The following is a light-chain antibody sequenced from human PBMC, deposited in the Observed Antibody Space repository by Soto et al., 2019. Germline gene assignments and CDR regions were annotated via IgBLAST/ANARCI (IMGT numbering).Light chain of an antibody. V-gene: IGKV3-20*01. J-gene: IGKJ3*01. CDR2: AAS. Sequence: EIVLTQSPGTLSLSPGERATLSCRASQSVSSSYFAWYQQKPGQAPRLLIYAASSRAEGIPDRFSGSGSGTDFTLTISRLEPEDFAVYYCQQYNNWPPRFTFGPGTKVDIK. CDR3: QQYNNWPPRFT. CDR1: QSVSSSY.